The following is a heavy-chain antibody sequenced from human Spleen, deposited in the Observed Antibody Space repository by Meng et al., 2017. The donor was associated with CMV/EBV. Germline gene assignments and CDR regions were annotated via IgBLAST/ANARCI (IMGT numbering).Heavy chain of an antibody. CDR3: ARALSHSGTNYFDY. D-gene: IGHD1-1*01. CDR2: ISGSGSYI. Sequence: ASGFIFSTYTIHWVRQAPGKGLEWVSSISGSGSYIYYAYSVRGRFTISRDNAKNSLYLHMNSLRAEDTAVYYCARALSHSGTNYFDYWGQGTLVTVSS. CDR1: GFIFSTYT. J-gene: IGHJ4*02. V-gene: IGHV3-21*01.